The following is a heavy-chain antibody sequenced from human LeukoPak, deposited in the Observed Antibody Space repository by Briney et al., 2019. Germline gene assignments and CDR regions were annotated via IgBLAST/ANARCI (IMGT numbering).Heavy chain of an antibody. CDR3: AVGGSGSYHDAFDI. D-gene: IGHD1-26*01. Sequence: ASVKVSCKASGYTFTSYYMHWVRQAPGQGLEWMGWINPNSGGTNYAQKFQGRVTMTRDTSISTAYMELSRLRSDDTAVYYCAVGGSGSYHDAFDIWGQGTMVTASS. CDR2: INPNSGGT. V-gene: IGHV1-2*02. J-gene: IGHJ3*02. CDR1: GYTFTSYY.